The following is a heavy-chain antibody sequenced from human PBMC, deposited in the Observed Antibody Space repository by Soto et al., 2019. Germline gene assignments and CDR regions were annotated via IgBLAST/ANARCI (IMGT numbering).Heavy chain of an antibody. CDR3: ASLRGYRGHPRD. D-gene: IGHD6-13*01. V-gene: IGHV4-31*03. CDR1: GGSISSGGYY. CDR2: IYYSGST. Sequence: QVQLQQSGPGLVRPSQTLPLTCTVSGGSISSGGYYWSWIRQHPGKGLEWIGYIYYSGSTYYNPSLKGRVNISAEQSKNPFPLKVSSVTAAETGVYYCASLRGYRGHPRDWGQGTLVTVSS. J-gene: IGHJ4*02.